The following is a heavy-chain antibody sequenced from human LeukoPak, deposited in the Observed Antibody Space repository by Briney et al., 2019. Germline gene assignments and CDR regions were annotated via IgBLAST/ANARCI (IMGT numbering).Heavy chain of an antibody. D-gene: IGHD3-9*01. V-gene: IGHV3-33*01. CDR1: GFTFNNYG. CDR2: IWYDGSNK. J-gene: IGHJ6*02. CDR3: SREYFDWSRNYYYGMDV. Sequence: GGSLRLSCAASGFTFNNYGMHWVRQAPGKGLEWMALIWYDGSNKYYADSVKGRFTISRDNSENTLYLQMNSLRAEDTAVYYCSREYFDWSRNYYYGMDVWGQGTTVTVSS.